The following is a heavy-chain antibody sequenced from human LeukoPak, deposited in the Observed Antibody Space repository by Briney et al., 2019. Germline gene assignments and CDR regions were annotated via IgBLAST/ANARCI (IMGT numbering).Heavy chain of an antibody. CDR1: GGSINSYY. J-gene: IGHJ4*02. Sequence: SETLSLTCTVSGGSINSYYWSWIRQPPGKGLEWIAYIYYSGSTSYNPSLKSRVTISVDTSKNQFSLKLNSVTAADTAMYYCAREVAAGSYRGFDYWGQGTLVTVSS. V-gene: IGHV4-59*01. CDR3: AREVAAGSYRGFDY. CDR2: IYYSGST. D-gene: IGHD6-19*01.